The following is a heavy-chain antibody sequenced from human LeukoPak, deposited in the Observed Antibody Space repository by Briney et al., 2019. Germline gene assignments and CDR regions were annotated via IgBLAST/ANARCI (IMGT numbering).Heavy chain of an antibody. D-gene: IGHD6-25*01. CDR1: GYNFTTYW. V-gene: IGHV5-51*01. CDR2: IYPRDSQI. J-gene: IGHJ5*02. Sequence: GESLKISCKASGYNFTTYWIGWVRQLPGKGLEYMGIIYPRDSQIRYSPSFQGQVTISADKSISTAYLQWTSLKASDTAIYYCARHTKRPQAGWFDPWGQGTLVSVSS. CDR3: ARHTKRPQAGWFDP.